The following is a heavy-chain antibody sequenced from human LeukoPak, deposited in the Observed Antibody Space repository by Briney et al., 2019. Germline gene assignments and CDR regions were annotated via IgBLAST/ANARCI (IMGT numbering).Heavy chain of an antibody. V-gene: IGHV4-61*02. J-gene: IGHJ4*02. CDR1: GGSISSGSYY. D-gene: IGHD6-19*01. CDR2: IYTSGST. CDR3: ARDPQLRSSGWGN. Sequence: PSETLSLTCTVSGGSISSGSYYWSWIRQPAGKGLEWIGRIYTSGSTNYNPSLKSRVTISVDTSKNQFSLNLSSVTAADTAVYYCARDPQLRSSGWGNWGQGTLVTVSS.